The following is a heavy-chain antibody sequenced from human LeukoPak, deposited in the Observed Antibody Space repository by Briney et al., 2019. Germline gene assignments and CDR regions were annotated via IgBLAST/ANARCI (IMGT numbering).Heavy chain of an antibody. CDR3: AIGHYRNIPG. J-gene: IGHJ4*02. V-gene: IGHV3-66*01. CDR1: GFTVSSKY. Sequence: PGGSLRLSCAASGFTVSSKYMNWVRQAPGKGLEWVSVIYTDGGTYYADSVRARFSISRDDSKNTLSLQMNSLRAEDTAVYYCAIGHYRNIPGWGQGTLVTVSS. D-gene: IGHD1/OR15-1a*01. CDR2: IYTDGGT.